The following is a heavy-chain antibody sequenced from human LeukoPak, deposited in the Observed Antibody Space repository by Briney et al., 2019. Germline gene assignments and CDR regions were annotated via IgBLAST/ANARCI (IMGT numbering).Heavy chain of an antibody. D-gene: IGHD6-13*01. Sequence: GGSLRLSCAASGFTFSSYSMTWVRQAPGQGLEWVSSISGSGGSTYHADSVKGRFTISRDISENTLYLQMNSLRAEDTAAYYCAKSRASSGVAPAGYDYWGQGTLVTVSS. CDR2: ISGSGGST. J-gene: IGHJ4*02. CDR1: GFTFSSYS. CDR3: AKSRASSGVAPAGYDY. V-gene: IGHV3-23*01.